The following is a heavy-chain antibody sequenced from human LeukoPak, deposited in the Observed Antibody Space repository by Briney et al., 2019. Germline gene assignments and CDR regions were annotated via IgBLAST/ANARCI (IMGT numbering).Heavy chain of an antibody. V-gene: IGHV1-2*02. CDR1: GYTFTGYY. D-gene: IGHD3-3*01. J-gene: IGHJ4*02. Sequence: GASVKVSCKASGYTFTGYYMHWVRQAPGQGLEWMGWINPNGGGTNYAQKFQGRVTMTRDTSISTAYMELSRLRSDDTAVYYCARTYYDFWSGYYTGPDYWGQGTLVTVSS. CDR2: INPNGGGT. CDR3: ARTYYDFWSGYYTGPDY.